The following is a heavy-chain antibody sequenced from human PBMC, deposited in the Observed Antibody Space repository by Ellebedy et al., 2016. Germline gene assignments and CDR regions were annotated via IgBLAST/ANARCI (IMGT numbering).Heavy chain of an antibody. Sequence: ASVKVSXKVSGYTLTELSMHWVRQAPGKGLEWMGGFDPEDGETIYAQKFQGRVTMTEDTSTDTAYMELSSLRSEDTAVYYCATAGIAAAGREIDYWGQGTLVTVSS. CDR2: FDPEDGET. V-gene: IGHV1-24*01. D-gene: IGHD6-13*01. CDR3: ATAGIAAAGREIDY. J-gene: IGHJ4*02. CDR1: GYTLTELS.